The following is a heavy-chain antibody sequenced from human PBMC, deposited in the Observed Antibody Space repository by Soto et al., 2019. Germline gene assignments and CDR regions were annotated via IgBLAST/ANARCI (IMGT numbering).Heavy chain of an antibody. Sequence: PSETLSLTCTVSGGSISSYYWIWIRQPPGKGLEWIGYISYSGSTNYNPSLKSRVTLSLDTSKNQFSLKLSSVTAADTAVYYCARHTYYYDLIGYWSQGTLVTVSS. CDR3: ARHTYYYDLIGY. V-gene: IGHV4-59*01. CDR1: GGSISSYY. D-gene: IGHD3-22*01. CDR2: ISYSGST. J-gene: IGHJ4*02.